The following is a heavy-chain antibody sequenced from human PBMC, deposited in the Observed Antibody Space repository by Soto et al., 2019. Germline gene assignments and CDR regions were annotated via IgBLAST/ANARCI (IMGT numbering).Heavy chain of an antibody. CDR3: ARHISTFRYYYYDMDV. J-gene: IGHJ6*02. CDR1: GYTFTDYW. D-gene: IGHD2-2*01. V-gene: IGHV5-51*01. CDR2: IYPGDSDT. Sequence: PGESLKISCKGSGYTFTDYWIGWVRQLPGKGLEWMGIIYPGDSDTRYSPSFQGHVTITVDKSTSTAYLQWNTLKASDTAMYYCARHISTFRYYYYDMDVWGQGTTVTVSS.